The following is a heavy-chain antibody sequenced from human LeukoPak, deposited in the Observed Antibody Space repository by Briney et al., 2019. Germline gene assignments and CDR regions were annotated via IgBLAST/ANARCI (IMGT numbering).Heavy chain of an antibody. CDR3: ARGRGLYHYDTEDY. J-gene: IGHJ4*02. V-gene: IGHV1-69*01. CDR1: GGTFSSYA. CDR2: IIPIFGTA. Sequence: GSSVKVSCKASGGTFSSYAISWVRQAPGQGLEWMGGIIPIFGTANYAQKFQGRVTITADESTSTAYMELSSLRSEDTAVYYCARGRGLYHYDTEDYWGQGTLVTVSS. D-gene: IGHD3-22*01.